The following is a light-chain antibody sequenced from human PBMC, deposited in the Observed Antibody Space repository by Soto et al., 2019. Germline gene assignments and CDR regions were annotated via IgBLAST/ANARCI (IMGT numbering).Light chain of an antibody. V-gene: IGKV1-8*01. CDR1: QGISSY. Sequence: AIRMTQSPSSFSASTGDRVTITCRASQGISSYLAWYQQKPGKAPKLLIYAASTLQSGVPSRFSRSGSGTDFTLTISCLQSEDFATYYCQQYYSYPRTFGQGTKLEIK. CDR2: AAS. CDR3: QQYYSYPRT. J-gene: IGKJ2*01.